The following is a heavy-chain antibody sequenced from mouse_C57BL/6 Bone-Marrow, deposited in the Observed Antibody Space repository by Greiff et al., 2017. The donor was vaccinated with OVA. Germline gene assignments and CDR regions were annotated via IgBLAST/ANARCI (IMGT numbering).Heavy chain of an antibody. D-gene: IGHD1-1*01. Sequence: EVHLVESGAELVRPGASVKLSCTASGFNIKDYYMHWVKQRPEQGLEWIGRIDPEDGDTEYAPKFQGKATMTADTSSNTAYLQLSSLTSEDTAVYYCTTPYGSSYLWYFDVWGTGTTVTVSS. CDR2: IDPEDGDT. CDR1: GFNIKDYY. CDR3: TTPYGSSYLWYFDV. V-gene: IGHV14-1*01. J-gene: IGHJ1*03.